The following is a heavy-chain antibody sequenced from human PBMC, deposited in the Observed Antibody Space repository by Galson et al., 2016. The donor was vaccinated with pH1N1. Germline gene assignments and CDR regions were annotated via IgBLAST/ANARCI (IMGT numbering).Heavy chain of an antibody. D-gene: IGHD4-23*01. CDR2: FTAEDGET. V-gene: IGHV1-24*01. CDR1: GYLLTELS. J-gene: IGHJ6*02. Sequence: SCKVSGYLLTELSIFWVRQAPGKGLQWMGGFTAEDGETVYAQKLQGRVTMTEDTSTDTAYMELSSLRYEDTAVYYCATNSIDYYYYGMDVWGQGTTVTVSS. CDR3: ATNSIDYYYYGMDV.